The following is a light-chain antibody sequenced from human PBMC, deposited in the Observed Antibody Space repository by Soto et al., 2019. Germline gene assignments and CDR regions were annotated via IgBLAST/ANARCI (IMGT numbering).Light chain of an antibody. J-gene: IGKJ3*01. CDR1: QSVLYSSNNKSY. V-gene: IGKV4-1*01. Sequence: IVMTQSPDSLAVSVGERATINCKSSQSVLYSSNNKSYLAWYQQKLGQPPNLLIYWASTRESGVPDRFSGSGSGTDFTLTISSLQAEDVAFYYCQQYYSTPFTFGPGTKVEIK. CDR3: QQYYSTPFT. CDR2: WAS.